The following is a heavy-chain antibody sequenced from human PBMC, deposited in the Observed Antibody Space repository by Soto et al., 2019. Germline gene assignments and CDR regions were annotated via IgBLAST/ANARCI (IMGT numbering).Heavy chain of an antibody. D-gene: IGHD2-2*01. CDR1: GYTFTSYG. Sequence: QVQLVQSGAEVKKPGASVKVSCKASGYTFTSYGISWVRQAPGQGLEWMGWISAYNDKTNYAQKLQGRVTMTKDTSISTAYREPRSLRTNDTVVDYRATDDPPSLKWGQGRGVRVSS. V-gene: IGHV1-18*01. CDR3: ATDDPPSLK. J-gene: IGHJ1*01. CDR2: ISAYNDKT.